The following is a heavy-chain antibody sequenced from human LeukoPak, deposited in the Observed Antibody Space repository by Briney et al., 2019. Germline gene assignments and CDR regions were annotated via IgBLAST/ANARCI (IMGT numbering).Heavy chain of an antibody. CDR3: ARGGAIFGVVPEHLDY. D-gene: IGHD3-3*01. J-gene: IGHJ4*02. CDR2: INPGGGST. Sequence: GASVKVSCKASGYTFTSYYMHWVRQAPGQGLEWMGIINPGGGSTSYAQKFQGRVTMTRDMSTSTVYMELSSLRSEDTAVYYCARGGAIFGVVPEHLDYWGQGTLVTASS. CDR1: GYTFTSYY. V-gene: IGHV1-46*01.